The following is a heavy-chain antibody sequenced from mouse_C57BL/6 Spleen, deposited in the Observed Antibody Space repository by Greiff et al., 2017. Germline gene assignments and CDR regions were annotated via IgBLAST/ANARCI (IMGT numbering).Heavy chain of an antibody. V-gene: IGHV5-6*02. J-gene: IGHJ3*01. CDR3: AEQFAY. Sequence: EVMLVESGGDLVKPGGSLKLSCAASGFTFSSYGMSWVRQTPDKRLEWVASISSGGSDTYYPDSVKGRFTIARDNAKNTLYMQMSSLKAEDTAMYYCAEQFAYWGQGTLVTVSA. CDR2: ISSGGSDT. CDR1: GFTFSSYG.